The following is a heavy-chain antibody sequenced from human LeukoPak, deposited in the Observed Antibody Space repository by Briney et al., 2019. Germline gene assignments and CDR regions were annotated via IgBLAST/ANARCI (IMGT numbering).Heavy chain of an antibody. CDR1: GGTFSSYA. J-gene: IGHJ4*02. Sequence: EASVKVSCKASGGTFSSYAISWVRQAPGQGLEWMGWISTDNGNTNYAQKLQDRVTMTTDRSTNTAYMELRSLRSDDTAVYYCARDLRSPRGCPGNYWGQGTLVTVSS. CDR2: ISTDNGNT. V-gene: IGHV1-18*01. CDR3: ARDLRSPRGCPGNY. D-gene: IGHD6-19*01.